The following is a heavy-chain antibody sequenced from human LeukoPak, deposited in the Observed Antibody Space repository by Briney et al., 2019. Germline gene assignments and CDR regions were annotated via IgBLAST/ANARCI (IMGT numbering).Heavy chain of an antibody. CDR2: ISGSGGST. CDR1: GFTFSSYA. Sequence: GASLRLSCAASGFTFSSYAMSWVRQAPGKGLEWVSAISGSGGSTYYADSVKGRFTISRDNYKNTLYLQMNSLRAEDTAVYYCATYYYDSSGYFDYWGQGTLVTVSS. CDR3: ATYYYDSSGYFDY. V-gene: IGHV3-23*01. J-gene: IGHJ4*02. D-gene: IGHD3-22*01.